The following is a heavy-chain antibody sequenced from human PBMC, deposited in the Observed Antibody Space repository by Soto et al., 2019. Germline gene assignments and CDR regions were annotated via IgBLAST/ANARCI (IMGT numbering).Heavy chain of an antibody. CDR3: ARQGIAVAGTRWFDP. V-gene: IGHV4-59*08. CDR2: IYYSGST. CDR1: GGSISSYY. J-gene: IGHJ5*02. D-gene: IGHD6-19*01. Sequence: QVQLQESGPGLVKPSETLSLTCTVSGGSISSYYWSWIRQPPGKGLEWIGYIYYSGSTNYNPSLKSRVTISVDTSKNQFSLKLSSVTAADTAVYYCARQGIAVAGTRWFDPWGQGTLVTVSS.